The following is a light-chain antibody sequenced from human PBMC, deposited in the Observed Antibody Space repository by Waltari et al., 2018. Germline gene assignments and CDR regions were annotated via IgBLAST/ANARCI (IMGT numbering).Light chain of an antibody. Sequence: SALTQPASVSASPGQSITISCTGSRSDIGSYDLVAWYQHHPGKAPHLLIYEVDKRPSGVSYRFSGSKSGNAASLTVSGLQPEDEGHYFCSSYTYGGPWVFGGGTLLTVL. CDR2: EVD. CDR1: RSDIGSYDL. CDR3: SSYTYGGPWV. V-gene: IGLV2-23*02. J-gene: IGLJ2*01.